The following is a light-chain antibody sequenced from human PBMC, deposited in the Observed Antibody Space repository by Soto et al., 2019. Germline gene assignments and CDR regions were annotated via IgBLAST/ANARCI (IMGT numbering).Light chain of an antibody. Sequence: EIVLTQSPGTLSLSPGERATLSCRASQSVSSSSLNWYQQKPGQAPMLLIYGASTRATGIPDRFSGSGSGTDFTLSISRLEPEDFAVYYCQQYGSSLYTFGQGTKLEIK. V-gene: IGKV3-20*01. J-gene: IGKJ2*01. CDR2: GAS. CDR1: QSVSSSS. CDR3: QQYGSSLYT.